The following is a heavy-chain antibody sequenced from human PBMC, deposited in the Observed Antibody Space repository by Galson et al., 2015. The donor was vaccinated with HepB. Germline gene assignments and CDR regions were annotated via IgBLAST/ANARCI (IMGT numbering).Heavy chain of an antibody. CDR3: ASGGSEQQWLLRHFDY. CDR2: ISSSTSYI. V-gene: IGHV3-21*01. D-gene: IGHD6-19*01. CDR1: GFTLSSYS. Sequence: SLRLSCAASGFTLSSYSMNWVRQAPGKGLEWVSSISSSTSYIYYADSVKGRFTISRDNAKNSLYLQMNSLRAEDTAVYYCASGGSEQQWLLRHFDYWGQGTMVTVSS. J-gene: IGHJ4*02.